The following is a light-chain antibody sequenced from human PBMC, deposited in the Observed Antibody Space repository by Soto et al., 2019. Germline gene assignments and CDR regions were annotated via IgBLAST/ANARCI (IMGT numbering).Light chain of an antibody. CDR1: SSNIGAGYD. J-gene: IGLJ1*01. CDR3: QSYDSSLSGYV. Sequence: QSVLTQPPSVSGAPGQRVTISCTGSSSNIGAGYDVHWYQQLPGTAPKLLIYGNSNRPSGVPDRFSGSKSGTSASLAITGLQVEDEADYYCQSYDSSLSGYVFGTGTKVTLL. V-gene: IGLV1-40*01. CDR2: GNS.